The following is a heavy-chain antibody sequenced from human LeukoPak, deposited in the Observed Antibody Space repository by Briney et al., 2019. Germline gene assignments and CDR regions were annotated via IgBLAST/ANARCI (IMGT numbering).Heavy chain of an antibody. J-gene: IGHJ5*02. CDR2: IYYSGST. D-gene: IGHD1-26*01. CDR3: ARGIVGATHWFDP. CDR1: GGSISSYY. V-gene: IGHV4-59*01. Sequence: PSETLSLTCTVSGGSISSYYWSWIRQPPGKGLEWIGYIYYSGSTNYNPSLKSRVTISVDTSKNQFSLKLSSVTAADTAVYYCARGIVGATHWFDPWGQGTLVTVSS.